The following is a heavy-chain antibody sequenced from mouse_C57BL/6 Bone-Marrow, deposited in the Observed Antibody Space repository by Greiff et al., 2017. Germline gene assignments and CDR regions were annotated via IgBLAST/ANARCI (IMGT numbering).Heavy chain of an antibody. CDR3: ARWTLYYYAMDY. J-gene: IGHJ4*01. CDR2: IYPGGGYT. D-gene: IGHD2-1*01. CDR1: GYTFTNYW. V-gene: IGHV1-63*01. Sequence: QVQLQQSGAELVRPGTSVKMSCKASGYTFTNYWIGWAKQRPGHGLAWIGDIYPGGGYTNYNEKFKGKATLTADKSSSTAYMQFSSLTSEDSAIYYCARWTLYYYAMDYWGQGTSVTVSS.